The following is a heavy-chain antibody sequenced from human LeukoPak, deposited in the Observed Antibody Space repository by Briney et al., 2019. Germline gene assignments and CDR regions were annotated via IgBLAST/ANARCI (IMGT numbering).Heavy chain of an antibody. Sequence: GGSLRLSCAASDFTFTSYGMSWVRQAPGKGLEWVSAISGSGGSTYYADSVKCRFTISRDNSKNTLYLRMNSLRVEDTAVYYCAKEKTTRSALGFDYWGQGTLVTVSS. J-gene: IGHJ4*02. CDR3: AKEKTTRSALGFDY. D-gene: IGHD4-17*01. CDR2: ISGSGGST. V-gene: IGHV3-23*01. CDR1: DFTFTSYG.